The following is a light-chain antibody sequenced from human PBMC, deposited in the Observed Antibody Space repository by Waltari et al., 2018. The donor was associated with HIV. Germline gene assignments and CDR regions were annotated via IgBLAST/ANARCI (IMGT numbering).Light chain of an antibody. J-gene: IGKJ1*01. CDR2: KAS. Sequence: DIQMTQSPSTLSASVGDRVTITCRASQSISSRLAWYQQKPGKAPKLLIYKASSLESGVPSRFSGSGSGTKFTLTISSLQPEDFATYYCQQYSSYSRTFGQGTKVEIK. CDR3: QQYSSYSRT. CDR1: QSISSR. V-gene: IGKV1-5*03.